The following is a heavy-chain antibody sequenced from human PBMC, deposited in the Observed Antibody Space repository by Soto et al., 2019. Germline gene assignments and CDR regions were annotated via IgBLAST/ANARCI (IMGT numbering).Heavy chain of an antibody. CDR2: ISGSGGST. CDR1: GFTFSSYA. D-gene: IGHD3-3*01. V-gene: IGHV3-23*01. Sequence: GGSLRLSCAASGFTFSSYAMSWVRQAPGKGLEWVSAISGSGGSTYYADSVKGRFTISRDNSKNTLYLQMNSLRAEDTAVYYCARGITIFGVVITSYYYYGMDVWGQGTTVTVSS. CDR3: ARGITIFGVVITSYYYYGMDV. J-gene: IGHJ6*02.